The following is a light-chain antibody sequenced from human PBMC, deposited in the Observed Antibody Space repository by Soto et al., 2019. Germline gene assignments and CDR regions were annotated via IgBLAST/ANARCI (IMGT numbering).Light chain of an antibody. CDR2: DAS. Sequence: EIVLTQSPATLSLSPGERATLSCRASHTVSRYLAWHQQKPGQAPRLLIYDASNRATGIPARFSGSGSGTDFTLTISSLEPEDFAVYYCQQRSNWPLTFGGGTKVEIK. CDR3: QQRSNWPLT. CDR1: HTVSRY. J-gene: IGKJ4*01. V-gene: IGKV3-11*01.